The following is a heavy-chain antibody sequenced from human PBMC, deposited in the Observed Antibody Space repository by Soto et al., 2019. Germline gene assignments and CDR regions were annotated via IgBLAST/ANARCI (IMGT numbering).Heavy chain of an antibody. CDR1: GFTFSSYG. V-gene: IGHV3-33*01. Sequence: GSLRLSCAASGFTFSSYGMHWVRQAPGKGLEWVAVIWYDGSNKYYADSVKGRFTISRDNSKNTLYLQMNSLRAEDTAVYYCARATPGIAVAGPFDYWGQGTLVTVSS. D-gene: IGHD6-19*01. J-gene: IGHJ4*02. CDR3: ARATPGIAVAGPFDY. CDR2: IWYDGSNK.